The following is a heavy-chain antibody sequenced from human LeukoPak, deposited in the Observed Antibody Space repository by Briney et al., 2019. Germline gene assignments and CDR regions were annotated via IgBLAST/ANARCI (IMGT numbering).Heavy chain of an antibody. D-gene: IGHD4-17*01. CDR1: GFTFSSYS. Sequence: GGSLRLSCAASGFTFSSYSMNWVRQAPGKGLEWVSSISSSSSYIYYADSVKGRFTISRDNAKNSLYLQMNSLRAEDTAVYYCARDAPTGYMDVWGKGTTVTVSS. CDR2: ISSSSSYI. V-gene: IGHV3-21*01. CDR3: ARDAPTGYMDV. J-gene: IGHJ6*03.